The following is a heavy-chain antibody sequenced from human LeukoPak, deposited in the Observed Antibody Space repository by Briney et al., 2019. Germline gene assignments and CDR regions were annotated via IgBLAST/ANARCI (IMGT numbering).Heavy chain of an antibody. CDR3: ARVEYNSGYSHIY. CDR1: GYTFTNYD. Sequence: GASVKVSRKASGYTFTNYDINWVRQATGQGLEWMGWMNPNSGNTGYAQKFQGRVTMTRNTHINTAYMELSSLGSEDTAVYYCARVEYNSGYSHIYWGPGTLVTVSS. J-gene: IGHJ4*02. CDR2: MNPNSGNT. V-gene: IGHV1-8*02. D-gene: IGHD3-22*01.